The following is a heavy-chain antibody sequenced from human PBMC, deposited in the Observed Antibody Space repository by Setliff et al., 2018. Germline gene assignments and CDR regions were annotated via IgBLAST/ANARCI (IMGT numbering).Heavy chain of an antibody. Sequence: SVKVSCKASGGTFSSYAISWVRQAPGQGLEWMGGIIPILGIANYAQKFQGRVTITADKSTSTAYMELSSLRSEDTAVYYCARFRDDSSGWYGTHYCDYWGQGTLVTSPQ. V-gene: IGHV1-69*10. CDR3: ARFRDDSSGWYGTHYCDY. CDR2: IIPILGIA. D-gene: IGHD6-19*01. J-gene: IGHJ4*02. CDR1: GGTFSSYA.